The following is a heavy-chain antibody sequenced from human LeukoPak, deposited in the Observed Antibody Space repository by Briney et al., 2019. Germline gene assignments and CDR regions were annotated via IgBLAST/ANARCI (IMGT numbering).Heavy chain of an antibody. CDR3: ARTTEGGYTYGYFYYYYMDV. V-gene: IGHV4-39*07. Sequence: SETLSLTCTVSGGSISSSSYYWGWIRQPPGKGLEWIGSIYYSGSTYYNPSLKSRVTISVDTSKNQFSLKLSSVTAADTAVYYCARTTEGGYTYGYFYYYYMDVWGKGTTVTNSS. D-gene: IGHD5-18*01. CDR1: GGSISSSSYY. J-gene: IGHJ6*03. CDR2: IYYSGST.